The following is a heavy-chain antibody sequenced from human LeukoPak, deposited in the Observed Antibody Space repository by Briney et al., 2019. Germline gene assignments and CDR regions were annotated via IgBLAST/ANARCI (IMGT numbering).Heavy chain of an antibody. V-gene: IGHV3-48*02. CDR2: ITSSSSSI. D-gene: IGHD3-3*01. J-gene: IGHJ4*02. Sequence: PGGSLRLSCVASGFILGGYSMNWVRQAPGKGLEWVSFITSSSSSIYYADSVKGRFTISRDNAKNELYLQMSSLRDEDTAVYYCARTITIFGALGYFDYWGQGTLVTVSS. CDR1: GFILGGYS. CDR3: ARTITIFGALGYFDY.